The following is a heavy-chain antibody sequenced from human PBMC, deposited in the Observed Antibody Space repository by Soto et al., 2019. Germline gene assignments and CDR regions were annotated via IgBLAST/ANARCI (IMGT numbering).Heavy chain of an antibody. D-gene: IGHD1-26*01. J-gene: IGHJ6*02. V-gene: IGHV4-34*01. CDR3: ARGRRIVRVSRWACMDV. CDR1: GGSFSGYY. CDR2: INHSGST. Sequence: SETLSLTCAVYGGSFSGYYWSWIRQPPGKGLEWIGEINHSGSTNYNPSLKSRVTISVDTSKNQFSLKLSSVTAADTAVYYCARGRRIVRVSRWACMDVGGQGTTVTVSS.